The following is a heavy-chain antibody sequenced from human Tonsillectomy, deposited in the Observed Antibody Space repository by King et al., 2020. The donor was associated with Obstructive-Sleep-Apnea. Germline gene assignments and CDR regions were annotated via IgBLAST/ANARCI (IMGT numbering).Heavy chain of an antibody. D-gene: IGHD2-21*02. CDR1: GDSISNYY. V-gene: IGHV4-59*01. J-gene: IGHJ3*02. CDR3: ARVIVVVTAPSGGVAFDI. Sequence: VQLQESGPGLVKPSETLSLTCTVSGDSISNYYWSWIRQPPGKGLEWIGYIPNSGSTNYNPSLKSRVTISVDTSKNQFSLKLSSVIAADTAMYYCARVIVVVTAPSGGVAFDIWGQGTMVTVSS. CDR2: IPNSGST.